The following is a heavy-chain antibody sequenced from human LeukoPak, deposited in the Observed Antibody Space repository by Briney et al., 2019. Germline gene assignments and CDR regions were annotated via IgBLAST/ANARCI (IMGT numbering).Heavy chain of an antibody. Sequence: GGSLRLSCAASGFTVSSNYMSWVRQAPGKGLEWVSVIYSGGITDYADSVKDRFTISRDSSKSTLYLQMNSLRAEDTAVYYCARVSQWLPDYWGQGTLVTVSS. J-gene: IGHJ4*02. CDR3: ARVSQWLPDY. V-gene: IGHV3-66*01. CDR1: GFTVSSNY. D-gene: IGHD6-19*01. CDR2: IYSGGIT.